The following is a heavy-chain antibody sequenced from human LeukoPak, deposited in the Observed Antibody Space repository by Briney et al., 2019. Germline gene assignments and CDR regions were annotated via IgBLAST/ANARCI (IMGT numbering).Heavy chain of an antibody. Sequence: KPGGSLRLSCAASGFTFSNYGMHWVRQAPGKGLEWVAVIWYDGSNGYYADSVKGRFTISRDNSKSTLYLQMNSLRAEDTALYYCAKGGRYSGDALDIWGLGAMVTVSS. J-gene: IGHJ3*02. V-gene: IGHV3-33*06. CDR2: IWYDGSNG. CDR1: GFTFSNYG. D-gene: IGHD3-16*02. CDR3: AKGGRYSGDALDI.